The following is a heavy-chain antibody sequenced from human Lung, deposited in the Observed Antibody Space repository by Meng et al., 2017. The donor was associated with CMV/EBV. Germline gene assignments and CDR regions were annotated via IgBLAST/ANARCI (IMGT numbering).Heavy chain of an antibody. CDR1: GFTFGDYA. J-gene: IGHJ6*02. CDR3: TRALDYYDSRAFYYYYGMDV. D-gene: IGHD3-22*01. Sequence: GGSPRLXXTASGFTFGDYAMSWVRQAPGKGLEWVGFIRSKAYGGTTEYAASVKGRFTISRDDSKSIAYLQMNSLKTEDTAVYYCTRALDYYDSRAFYYYYGMDVWGQGTXVTVSS. CDR2: IRSKAYGGTT. V-gene: IGHV3-49*04.